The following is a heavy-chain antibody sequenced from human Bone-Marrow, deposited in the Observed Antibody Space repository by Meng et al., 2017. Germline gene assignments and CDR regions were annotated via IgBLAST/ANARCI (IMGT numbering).Heavy chain of an antibody. CDR3: ARADSSGYYGDY. Sequence: QITLKESGPTLVKPTQTLTLTCTFSGFSLSTSGVGVGWIRQPPGKALEWLALIYWDDDKRYSPSLKSRLTITKDTSKNQVVLTMTNMDPVDTATYYCARADSSGYYGDYWDQGTLVTVSS. CDR1: GFSLSTSGVG. J-gene: IGHJ4*02. CDR2: IYWDDDK. V-gene: IGHV2-5*02. D-gene: IGHD3-22*01.